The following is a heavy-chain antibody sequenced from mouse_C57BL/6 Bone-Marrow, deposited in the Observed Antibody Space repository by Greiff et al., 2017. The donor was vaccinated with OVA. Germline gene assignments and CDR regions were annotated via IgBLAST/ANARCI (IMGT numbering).Heavy chain of an antibody. CDR3: TSYYGSPYYWYFDV. D-gene: IGHD1-1*01. CDR2: IDPETGGT. J-gene: IGHJ1*03. CDR1: GYTFTDYE. V-gene: IGHV1-15*01. Sequence: QVHVKQSGAELVRPGASVTLSCKASGYTFTDYEMHWVKQTPVHGLEWIGAIDPETGGTAYNQKFKGKAILTADKSSSTAYMELRSLTSEDSAVYYCTSYYGSPYYWYFDVWGTGTTVTVSS.